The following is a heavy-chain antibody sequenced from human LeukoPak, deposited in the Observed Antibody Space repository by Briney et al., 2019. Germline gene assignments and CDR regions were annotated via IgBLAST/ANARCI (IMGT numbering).Heavy chain of an antibody. Sequence: KSSETLSLTCTVSGGSISSYYWSWIRQPAGKGLEWIGRIYTRGSTNYNPSLKSRVTMSVDTSKNQFSLKLSSVTAADTAVYYCARRLPVAGTDDAFDIWGQGTMVIVSS. CDR3: ARRLPVAGTDDAFDI. V-gene: IGHV4-4*07. J-gene: IGHJ3*02. CDR1: GGSISSYY. CDR2: IYTRGST. D-gene: IGHD6-19*01.